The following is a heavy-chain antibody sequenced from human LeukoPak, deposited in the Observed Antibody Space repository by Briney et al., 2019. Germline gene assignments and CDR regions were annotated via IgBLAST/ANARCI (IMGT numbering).Heavy chain of an antibody. CDR3: ASGGVVKGAAFDI. CDR2: IIPIFGTA. CDR1: GGSFSSYA. D-gene: IGHD3-3*01. V-gene: IGHV1-69*01. Sequence: SVKVSCKASGGSFSSYAISWVRQAPGQGLEWMGGIIPIFGTANYAQKFQGRVTITADESTSTAYMELSSLRSEDTAVYYCASGGVVKGAAFDIWGQGTMVTVSS. J-gene: IGHJ3*02.